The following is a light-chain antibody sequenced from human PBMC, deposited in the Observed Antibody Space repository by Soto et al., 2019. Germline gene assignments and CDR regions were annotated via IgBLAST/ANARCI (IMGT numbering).Light chain of an antibody. V-gene: IGKV3-15*01. CDR1: RSASNR. CDR2: GAS. J-gene: IGKJ4*01. CDR3: QQYSNSPVT. Sequence: EILMTQSPATLSVSPGETVTFPCRASRSASNRLAWYQHKPGQAPRLLISGASNGATGIPPKFSGSGSGTEFTLTVDSLQSDDIAVYYCQQYSNSPVTFGGGTKVDIK.